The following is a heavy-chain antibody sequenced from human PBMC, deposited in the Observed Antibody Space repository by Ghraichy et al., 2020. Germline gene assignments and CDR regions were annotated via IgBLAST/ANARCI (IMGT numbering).Heavy chain of an antibody. D-gene: IGHD4-11*01. Sequence: SETLSLTCAVYGGSFSGYYWSWIRQPPGKGLEWIGEINHSGSTNYNPSLKSRVTISVDTSKNQFSLKLSSVTAADTAVYYCARGGGVTTFGLSTPNDYWGQGTLVTVSS. CDR1: GGSFSGYY. V-gene: IGHV4-34*01. CDR2: INHSGST. CDR3: ARGGGVTTFGLSTPNDY. J-gene: IGHJ4*02.